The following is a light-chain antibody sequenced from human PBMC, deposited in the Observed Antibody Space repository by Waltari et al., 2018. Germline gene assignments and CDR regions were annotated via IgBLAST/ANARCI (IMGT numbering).Light chain of an antibody. CDR1: SSDIGGYNY. Sequence: QSALTQPASVSGSPGQSITISCTGTSSDIGGYNYVSWYQLLPGRAPKLIIYDVSNRPSGVSNRFSGSKSGNTASLTISGLQGEDEADYYCSSYVSSSTLELFGGGTSLAVL. CDR2: DVS. CDR3: SSYVSSSTLEL. J-gene: IGLJ2*01. V-gene: IGLV2-14*03.